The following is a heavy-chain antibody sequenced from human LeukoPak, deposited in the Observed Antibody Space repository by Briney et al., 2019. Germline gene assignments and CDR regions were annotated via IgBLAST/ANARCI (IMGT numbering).Heavy chain of an antibody. CDR2: INPNSGGT. CDR1: GYTFTGYY. D-gene: IGHD2-2*01. J-gene: IGHJ5*02. V-gene: IGHV1-2*02. CDR3: ARDRYCSSTSCLNSETIKIENWFDP. Sequence: ASVKVSCKASGYTFTGYYIHWVRQAPGQGLEWMGWINPNSGGTNYAQKFQGRVTMTRDTSISTAYMELSRLRSDDTAVYYCARDRYCSSTSCLNSETIKIENWFDPWGQGTLVTVSS.